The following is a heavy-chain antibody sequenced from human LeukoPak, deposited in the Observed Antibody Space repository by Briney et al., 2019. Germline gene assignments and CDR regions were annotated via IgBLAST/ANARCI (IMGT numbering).Heavy chain of an antibody. CDR3: ARGSRSSMQFFDF. Sequence: GESLKISCKGSGYTFTAYWIGWVRQMPGKGLEWMGIFHPGDFDTRYSPSFQGQVTISADESISTAYQQWSSLQASDTAIYYCARGSRSSMQFFDFWGQGTQVTVSS. J-gene: IGHJ4*02. V-gene: IGHV5-51*01. D-gene: IGHD2/OR15-2a*01. CDR1: GYTFTAYW. CDR2: FHPGDFDT.